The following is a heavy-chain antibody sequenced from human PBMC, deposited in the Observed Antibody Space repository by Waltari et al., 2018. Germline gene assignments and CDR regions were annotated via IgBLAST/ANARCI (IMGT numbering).Heavy chain of an antibody. J-gene: IGHJ4*02. CDR2: IIPIFGTA. V-gene: IGHV1-69*01. Sequence: QVQLVQSGAEVKKPGSSVKVSCKASGGTFSSYAISWVRQAPGQGLGWMGGIIPIFGTANYAQKFQGRVTITADESTSTAYMELSSLRSEDTAVYYCASGYCSSTSCYCSGGSCYPPGDYWGQGTLVTVSS. CDR1: GGTFSSYA. CDR3: ASGYCSSTSCYCSGGSCYPPGDY. D-gene: IGHD2-2*01.